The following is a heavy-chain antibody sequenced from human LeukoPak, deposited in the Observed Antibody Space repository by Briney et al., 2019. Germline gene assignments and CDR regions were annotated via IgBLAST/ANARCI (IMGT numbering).Heavy chain of an antibody. D-gene: IGHD4-17*01. V-gene: IGHV1-69*05. J-gene: IGHJ5*02. CDR2: IMPLFGTA. CDR3: PRDVHGDYGSGWFDP. CDR1: GGTFNNSA. Sequence: SVKVSCKTSGGTFNNSAISWVRQAPGQGLEWLGGIMPLFGTAGYAQNFQGRVTITKEESTRTVYLELTSLTSDATAVYYCPRDVHGDYGSGWFDPWGQGTLVSVSS.